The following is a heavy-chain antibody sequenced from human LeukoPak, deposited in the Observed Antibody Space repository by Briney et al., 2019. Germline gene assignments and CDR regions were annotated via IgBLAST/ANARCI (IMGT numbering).Heavy chain of an antibody. CDR2: IYTSGST. CDR3: ARDSHDYGDYGYYYGMDV. V-gene: IGHV4-4*07. D-gene: IGHD4-17*01. J-gene: IGHJ6*02. Sequence: PSETLSLTCTVSGGSISSYYWSWIRQPAGKGLEWIGRIYTSGSTNYNPSLKSRVTTSVDTSKNQFSLKLSSVTAADTAVYYCARDSHDYGDYGYYYGMDVWGHGTTVTVSS. CDR1: GGSISSYY.